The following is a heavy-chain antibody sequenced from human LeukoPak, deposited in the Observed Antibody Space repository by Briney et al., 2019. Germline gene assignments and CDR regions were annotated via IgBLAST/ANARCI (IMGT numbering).Heavy chain of an antibody. J-gene: IGHJ4*02. CDR2: IYYSGST. V-gene: IGHV4-59*01. Sequence: SETLSLTCTVSGGSISSYYWSWIRQPPGKGLEWIGYIYYSGSTNYNPSLKSRVSISVDTPKNQFCLKLNSVTAADTAAYYCARGVSGGYVFDSWGQGTLVTVSS. CDR1: GGSISSYY. CDR3: ARGVSGGYVFDS. D-gene: IGHD3-16*01.